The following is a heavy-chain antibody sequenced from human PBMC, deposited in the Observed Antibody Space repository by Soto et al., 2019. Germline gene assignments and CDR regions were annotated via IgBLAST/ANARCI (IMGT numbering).Heavy chain of an antibody. D-gene: IGHD6-6*01. CDR2: IYYSGST. CDR1: GGSISSSSYY. J-gene: IGHJ4*02. CDR3: ARHSLAARRGGDY. Sequence: SETLSLTCTVSGGSISSSSYYWGWIRQPPGKGLEWIGSIYYSGSTYYNPSLKSRVTISVDTSKNQFSLKLSSVTAADTAVYYCARHSLAARRGGDYWGQGTLVTVSS. V-gene: IGHV4-39*01.